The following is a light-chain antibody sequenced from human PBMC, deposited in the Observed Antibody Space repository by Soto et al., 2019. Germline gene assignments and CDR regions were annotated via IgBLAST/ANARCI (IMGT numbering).Light chain of an antibody. J-gene: IGLJ2*01. CDR1: NIRSKS. CDR2: YDS. V-gene: IGLV3-21*04. Sequence: SYELTQPPSVSVAPGETARITCGGNNIRSKSVHWYQQKAGQAPVLVISYDSDRPSGIPERVSGSNSGNTATLTISRVEAGDEADYYCQVWDSSSDLVFGGGTKVTVL. CDR3: QVWDSSSDLV.